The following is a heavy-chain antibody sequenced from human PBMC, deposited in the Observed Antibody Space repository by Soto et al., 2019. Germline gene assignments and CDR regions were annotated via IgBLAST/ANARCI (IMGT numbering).Heavy chain of an antibody. D-gene: IGHD3-3*01. CDR2: INPATGAA. CDR3: AIGGGVGVAVSAAFDM. V-gene: IGHV1-2*02. J-gene: IGHJ3*02. CDR1: GYPVTAYY. Sequence: QLHLVQSGAVVKKPGASVTVSCSASGYPVTAYYMHWVRQAPGRGLEWMGGINPATGAAKYTQTFQGRVTIPWATSTSTVFMELSGLTSEDTAGFYCAIGGGVGVAVSAAFDMWGQGTLVTVSS.